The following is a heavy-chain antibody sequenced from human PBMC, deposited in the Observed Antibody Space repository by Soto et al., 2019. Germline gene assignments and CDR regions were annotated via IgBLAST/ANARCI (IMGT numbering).Heavy chain of an antibody. V-gene: IGHV3-15*01. D-gene: IGHD2-2*01. CDR1: GFTFSNAW. CDR3: TTTLGYCSTICT. CDR2: IKSNAYGATT. Sequence: EVQLVESGGGLVKPGESLRLSCAASGFTFSNAWMNWVRQGPGKGLEWVGRIKSNAYGATTDYAAPVKGRFTISRDDSRDTLYLQMNSLKTEDTAVYYCTTTLGYCSTICTWGQGSLVTVSS. J-gene: IGHJ1*01.